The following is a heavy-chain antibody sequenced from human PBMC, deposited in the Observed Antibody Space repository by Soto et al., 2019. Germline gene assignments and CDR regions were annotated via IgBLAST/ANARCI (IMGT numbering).Heavy chain of an antibody. V-gene: IGHV5-51*01. CDR1: GYTFTDYW. Sequence: GESLKISCKGSGYTFTDYWIGWVRQLPGKGLEWVGIIYPGDSDTKHSPSFQGQVTITADKSDSTAYLQWNTLKASDTAMYYCARHISTFRYYYYAMDVWGQGTTVTVS. J-gene: IGHJ6*02. CDR2: IYPGDSDT. D-gene: IGHD6-13*01. CDR3: ARHISTFRYYYYAMDV.